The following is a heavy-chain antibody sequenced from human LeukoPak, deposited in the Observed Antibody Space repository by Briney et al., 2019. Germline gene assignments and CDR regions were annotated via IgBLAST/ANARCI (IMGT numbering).Heavy chain of an antibody. CDR1: GCTLSPSEGR. J-gene: IGHJ3*02. Sequence: SGPTLANPTQTLTLTSIFSGCTLSPSEGRVGWIRQPPGMALEWLALIYWNDDKRYSPSLKSRLTITRDTSKNHVVLTMTNIDPVDTATYYCAHSIVVVPSGNDAFDIRGQGTMVTVSS. D-gene: IGHD2-2*01. CDR2: IYWNDDK. V-gene: IGHV2-5*01. CDR3: AHSIVVVPSGNDAFDI.